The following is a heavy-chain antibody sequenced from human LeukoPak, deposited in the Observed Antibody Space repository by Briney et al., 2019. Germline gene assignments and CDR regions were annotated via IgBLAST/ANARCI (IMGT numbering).Heavy chain of an antibody. J-gene: IGHJ4*02. CDR1: GFNFNNYA. CDR2: ITGSGGDT. V-gene: IGHV3-23*01. CDR3: AKGPKLGSGFHCDS. D-gene: IGHD5-12*01. Sequence: GGSLRLSCVVSGFNFNNYALSWVRQAPGKGLEWISAITGSGGDTYYAASVKGRFTISRDFSKNTLYLQMNSLTVEDTALYYCAKGPKLGSGFHCDSWGQGTLVTASS.